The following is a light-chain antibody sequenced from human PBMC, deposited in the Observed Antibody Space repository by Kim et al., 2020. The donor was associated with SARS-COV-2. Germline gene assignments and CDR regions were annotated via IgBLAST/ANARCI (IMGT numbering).Light chain of an antibody. V-gene: IGKV3-15*01. CDR1: ETSNNK. J-gene: IGKJ1*01. CDR2: DAT. Sequence: PGERAALTSRASETSNNKLVWYQQKPGKAPRLLIYDATTRATGVPARFMGSGSETDFTLTISSLQSEDFAVYYCQQSHDWPPLTFGQGTKVDIK. CDR3: QQSHDWPPLT.